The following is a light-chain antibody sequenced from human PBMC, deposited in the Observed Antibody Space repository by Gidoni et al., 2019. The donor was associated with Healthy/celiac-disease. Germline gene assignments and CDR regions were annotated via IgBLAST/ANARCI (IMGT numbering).Light chain of an antibody. CDR2: KAS. V-gene: IGKV1-5*03. J-gene: IGKJ1*01. Sequence: DIQMTQSPSTLSASVGDRVTITCRASQSISSWLDWYQQKPGKAPKLLIYKASSLESGVPSRFSGSGSGTEFTITISSLQPDDFATYYCQQYNSYSWTFGQGTKVEIK. CDR1: QSISSW. CDR3: QQYNSYSWT.